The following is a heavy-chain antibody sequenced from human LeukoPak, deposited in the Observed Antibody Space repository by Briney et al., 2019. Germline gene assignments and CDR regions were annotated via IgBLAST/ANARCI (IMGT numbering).Heavy chain of an antibody. CDR2: IIPNSGAT. V-gene: IGHV1-2*02. CDR1: GYTFTGYD. D-gene: IGHD2-8*02. Sequence: ASVKVSCKASGYTFTGYDICWVRQAPGQGLEWMGCIIPNSGATNYAQKFQGSVTMTTDTSTSTAYMELSRLRSDDTAVYYCARDAPRGRGRGLVDRFDPWGQGTLVTVSS. J-gene: IGHJ5*02. CDR3: ARDAPRGRGRGLVDRFDP.